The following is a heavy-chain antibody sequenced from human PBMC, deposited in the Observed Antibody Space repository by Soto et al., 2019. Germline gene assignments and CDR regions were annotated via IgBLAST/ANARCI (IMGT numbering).Heavy chain of an antibody. J-gene: IGHJ3*02. V-gene: IGHV1-18*04. CDR3: ARVSTYYYDSSGFFDI. D-gene: IGHD3-22*01. CDR2: ISAYNGNT. Sequence: ASVKVSCKASGYTFTSYGISWVRQAPGQGLEWMGWISAYNGNTNYAQKLQGRVTITTDTSTSTAYMELRSLRSDDTAVYYCARVSTYYYDSSGFFDIWGQGTMVTVSS. CDR1: GYTFTSYG.